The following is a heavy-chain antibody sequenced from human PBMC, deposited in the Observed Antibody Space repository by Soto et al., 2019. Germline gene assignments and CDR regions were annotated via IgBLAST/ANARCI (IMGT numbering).Heavy chain of an antibody. J-gene: IGHJ4*02. Sequence: EVQLLESGGGLVQPGGSLRLSCATSGFTLSNYAMNWVRQSPGKGLEWVSSISASGDSTYYPESVKGRFTVSSDNSKNTLYLQIDSLRAEDTAVYYCAKGGSLTGYFTYDYWGQGDLVTVSS. V-gene: IGHV3-23*01. CDR2: ISASGDST. CDR3: AKGGSLTGYFTYDY. CDR1: GFTLSNYA. D-gene: IGHD3-9*01.